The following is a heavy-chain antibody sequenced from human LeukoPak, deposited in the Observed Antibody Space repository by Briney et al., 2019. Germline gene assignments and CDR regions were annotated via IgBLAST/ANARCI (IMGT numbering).Heavy chain of an antibody. V-gene: IGHV4-4*02. Sequence: SGTLSLTCAVSGDSISSGNWWSWVRQPPGKGLEWIGEIYHSGDTNYNPSLKSRVTISADKSRNQFTLKVSSVTAADTAVYYCARGSGSYTFFDYWGQGTLVTVSS. CDR1: GDSISSGNW. J-gene: IGHJ4*02. CDR3: ARGSGSYTFFDY. D-gene: IGHD1-26*01. CDR2: IYHSGDT.